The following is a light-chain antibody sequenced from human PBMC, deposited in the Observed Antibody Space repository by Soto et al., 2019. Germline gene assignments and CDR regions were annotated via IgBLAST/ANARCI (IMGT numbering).Light chain of an antibody. Sequence: DIQMTQSPSTLSASVGDRVIISCRASQSIRSWLAWYQQKPGKAPKVLIYKASILESGVPSRFSGSGSGTEFTLTISSLQPDDFETYYCQQYDSFSLTFGGGTKVDI. V-gene: IGKV1-5*03. CDR1: QSIRSW. CDR2: KAS. CDR3: QQYDSFSLT. J-gene: IGKJ4*01.